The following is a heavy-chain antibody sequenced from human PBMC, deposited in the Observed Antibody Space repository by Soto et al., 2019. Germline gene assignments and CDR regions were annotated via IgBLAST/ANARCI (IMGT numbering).Heavy chain of an antibody. CDR3: ARVGLYSGYDYVVGDDY. J-gene: IGHJ4*02. V-gene: IGHV5-51*01. CDR1: GYSFTSYW. D-gene: IGHD5-12*01. Sequence: EVQLVQSGAEVKKPGESLKISCKGSGYSFTSYWIGWVRQMPGKGLEWMGIIYPGDSDTRYSPSFQGQVTISADKSISTAYRQWSSLKASDTAMYYCARVGLYSGYDYVVGDDYWGQGTMVTVSS. CDR2: IYPGDSDT.